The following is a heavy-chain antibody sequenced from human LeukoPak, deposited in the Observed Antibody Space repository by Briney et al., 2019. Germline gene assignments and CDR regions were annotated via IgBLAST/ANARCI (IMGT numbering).Heavy chain of an antibody. CDR3: ARDGLYDYVWGSYRQLDY. CDR2: ISYDGSNK. D-gene: IGHD3-16*02. V-gene: IGHV3-30*03. CDR1: GFTFSSYS. J-gene: IGHJ4*02. Sequence: GGSLRLSCAASGFTFSSYSMNWVRQAPGKGLEWVAVISYDGSNKYYADSVKGRFTISRDNSKSTLYLQMNSLRAEDTAVYYCARDGLYDYVWGSYRQLDYWGQGTLVTVSS.